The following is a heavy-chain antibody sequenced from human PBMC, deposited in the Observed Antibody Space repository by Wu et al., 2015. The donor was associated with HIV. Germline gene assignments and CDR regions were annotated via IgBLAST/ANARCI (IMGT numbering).Heavy chain of an antibody. CDR1: GNTFNA. D-gene: IGHD6-19*01. J-gene: IGHJ4*02. CDR3: ASPRSPGFSSAWPTYFDY. V-gene: IGHV1-69*05. CDR2: IIPLFGTT. Sequence: QVQLVQSGAEVKKPGSSVKISCKASGNTFNAINWVRQAPGQGPEWMGGIIPLFGTTEYAQIFQGRVTITTDESTSTAYMRLSSLRSEDTAVYYCASPRSPGFSSAWPTYFDYWGQGTLVTVSS.